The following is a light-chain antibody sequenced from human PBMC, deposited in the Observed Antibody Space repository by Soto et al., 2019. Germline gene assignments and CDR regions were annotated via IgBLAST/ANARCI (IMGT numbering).Light chain of an antibody. J-gene: IGKJ1*01. V-gene: IGKV3-20*01. CDR3: HHYGRSPGT. CDR2: GAS. CDR1: QSVSSTY. Sequence: EIVLTQSPGTLSLSPGERATLSCRASQSVSSTYLAWYQQKPGQAPRLLIYGASSRATGIPDRFSGSGSGTDFTLTISRLPPEDFAVYYCHHYGRSPGTFGQGTKVEIK.